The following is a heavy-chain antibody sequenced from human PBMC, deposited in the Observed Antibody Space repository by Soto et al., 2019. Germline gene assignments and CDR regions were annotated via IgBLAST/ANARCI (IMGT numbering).Heavy chain of an antibody. CDR1: GGTFRNYA. CDR3: AIPLPKQQLVRGAFDH. V-gene: IGHV1-69*01. J-gene: IGHJ4*02. D-gene: IGHD6-13*01. CDR2: GIPVFGTA. Sequence: QVQLVQSGAEVKKPGSSVKLSCKTSGGTFRNYAINWGGQAPGQGLGWRGGGIPVFGTANYAQTFQGRFTITADESTSTAYMELSSLRSEDTAVYYCAIPLPKQQLVRGAFDHWGQGTLVTVAS.